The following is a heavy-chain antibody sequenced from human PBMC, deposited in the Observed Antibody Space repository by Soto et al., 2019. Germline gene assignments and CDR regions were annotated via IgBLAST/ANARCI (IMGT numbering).Heavy chain of an antibody. Sequence: GASVKVSCKASGGTFSSYAISWVRQAPGQGLEWMGGIIPIFGTANYAQKFQGRVTITADESTSTAYMELSSLRSEDTAVYYCASSLYCGVDCYQDYWGQGTLVTVSS. J-gene: IGHJ4*02. CDR1: GGTFSSYA. D-gene: IGHD2-21*02. CDR2: IIPIFGTA. CDR3: ASSLYCGVDCYQDY. V-gene: IGHV1-69*13.